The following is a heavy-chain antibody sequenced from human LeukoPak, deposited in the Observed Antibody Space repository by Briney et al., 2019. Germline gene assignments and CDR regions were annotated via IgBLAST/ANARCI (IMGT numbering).Heavy chain of an antibody. CDR2: ISAYNGKT. V-gene: IGHV1-18*01. J-gene: IGHJ6*01. Sequence: VASVKVSCKASGGTFSSYAISWVRQAPGQGLEWVGWISAYNGKTNYTEKLQGRVTMTTDTSTNTAYMELRSLRSDDTAVYYCAREESWIGYYYYGMDVWGKGTKVTVSS. CDR1: GGTFSSYA. CDR3: AREESWIGYYYYGMDV. D-gene: IGHD1-1*01.